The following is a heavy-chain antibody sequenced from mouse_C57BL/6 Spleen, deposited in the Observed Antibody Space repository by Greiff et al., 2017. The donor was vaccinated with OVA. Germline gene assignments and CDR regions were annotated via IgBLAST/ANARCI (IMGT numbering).Heavy chain of an antibody. Sequence: EVMLVESGGGLVKPGGSLKLSCAASGFTFSSYAMSWVRQTPEKRLEWVATISDGGSYTYYPDNVKGRFTISRDNAKTNLYMQMSHLKSEDTAMYYCARDPQILDYWGQGTTLTVAS. CDR2: ISDGGSYT. V-gene: IGHV5-4*01. CDR1: GFTFSSYA. J-gene: IGHJ2*01. CDR3: ARDPQILDY.